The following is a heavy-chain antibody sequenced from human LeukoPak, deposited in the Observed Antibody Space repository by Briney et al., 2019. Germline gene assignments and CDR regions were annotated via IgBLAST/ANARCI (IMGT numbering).Heavy chain of an antibody. CDR2: IYTSGST. CDR1: GGSISSGSYY. J-gene: IGHJ4*02. Sequence: SETLSLTCTVSGGSISSGSYYWSWIRQPAGKGLEWIGRIYTSGSTNYNPSLKSRVTMSVDTSKNQFSLKLSSVTAADTAVYYCAREPPYYGDYGGVIYWGQGTLVTVSS. CDR3: AREPPYYGDYGGVIY. D-gene: IGHD4-17*01. V-gene: IGHV4-61*02.